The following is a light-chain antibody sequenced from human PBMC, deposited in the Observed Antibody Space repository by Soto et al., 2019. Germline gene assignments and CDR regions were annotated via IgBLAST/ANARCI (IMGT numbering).Light chain of an antibody. CDR1: QSVSSN. J-gene: IGKJ3*01. CDR2: GAS. Sequence: EIVMTQSPATLSVSPGERATLSCRASQSVSSNLAWYQQKPGQAPRLLIYGASTRATGIPARFSGSGSGTEFTLTIRSLQSEDFAVYYCQQYNNWPPFTFGPGTNVDIK. V-gene: IGKV3-15*01. CDR3: QQYNNWPPFT.